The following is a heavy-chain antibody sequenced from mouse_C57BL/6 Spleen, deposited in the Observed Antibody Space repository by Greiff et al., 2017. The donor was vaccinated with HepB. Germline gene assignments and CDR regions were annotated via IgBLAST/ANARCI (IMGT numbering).Heavy chain of an antibody. D-gene: IGHD4-1*01. J-gene: IGHJ4*01. Sequence: VKLQESGPGLVQPSQSLSITCTVSGFSLTSYGVHWVRQSPGKGLEWLGVIWSGGSTDYNAAFISRLSISKDNSKSQVFFKMNSLQADDTAIYYCARIWALYYYAMDYWGQGTSVTVSS. CDR1: GFSLTSYG. CDR2: IWSGGST. CDR3: ARIWALYYYAMDY. V-gene: IGHV2-2*01.